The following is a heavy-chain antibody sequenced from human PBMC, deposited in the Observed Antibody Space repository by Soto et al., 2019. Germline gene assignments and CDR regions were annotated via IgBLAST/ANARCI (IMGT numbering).Heavy chain of an antibody. V-gene: IGHV3-30-3*01. J-gene: IGHJ6*02. Sequence: QVQLVESGGGVVQPGRSLRLSCAASGFTFSSYAMHWVRQAPGKGLEWVAVISYDGSNKYYADSVKGRFTISRDNSKNTLYLQMNSLRAEDTAVYCCARERGTGRARVYYYGMDVWGQGTTVTVSS. D-gene: IGHD1-26*01. CDR2: ISYDGSNK. CDR1: GFTFSSYA. CDR3: ARERGTGRARVYYYGMDV.